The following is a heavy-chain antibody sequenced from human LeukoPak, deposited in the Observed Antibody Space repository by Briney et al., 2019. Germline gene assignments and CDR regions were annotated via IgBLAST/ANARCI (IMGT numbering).Heavy chain of an antibody. V-gene: IGHV1-2*02. D-gene: IGHD3-3*01. CDR1: GYTFTGYY. CDR2: INPNSGGT. J-gene: IGHJ4*02. CDR3: ARVNRVSSVLRFLEWLLDY. Sequence: GASVKVSCKASGYTFTGYYIHWVRQAPGQGLEWMGWINPNSGGTNYAQKFQGRVTMTRDTSISTAYMELSRLRSDDTAVYYCARVNRVSSVLRFLEWLLDYWGQGTLVTVSS.